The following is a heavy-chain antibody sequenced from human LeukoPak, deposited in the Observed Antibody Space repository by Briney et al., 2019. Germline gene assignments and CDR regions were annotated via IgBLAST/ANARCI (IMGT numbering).Heavy chain of an antibody. CDR1: GGTFSSCA. J-gene: IGHJ5*02. CDR2: IIPILGIA. CDR3: ARDSLPYYDSSGYMENWFDP. D-gene: IGHD3-22*01. V-gene: IGHV1-69*04. Sequence: SVKVSCKASGGTFSSCAISWVRQAPAQGLEWMGRIIPILGIANYAQKFQGRVTITADKSTSTAYMELSSLRSEDTAVYYCARDSLPYYDSSGYMENWFDPWGQGTLVTVSS.